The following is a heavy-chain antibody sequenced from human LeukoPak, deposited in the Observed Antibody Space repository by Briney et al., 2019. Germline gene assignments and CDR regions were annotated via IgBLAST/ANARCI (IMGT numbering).Heavy chain of an antibody. V-gene: IGHV3-21*01. Sequence: KSGGSLRLSCVGSGFTFSNYGMKWVRQAPGKGLEWVSSISSSGGYIYYADSVKGRFAISRDKDSLYLQMNSLKAEDTAVYYCAREVIAPAALDFWGQGTLVTVSS. J-gene: IGHJ4*02. D-gene: IGHD2-2*01. CDR1: GFTFSNYG. CDR2: ISSSGGYI. CDR3: AREVIAPAALDF.